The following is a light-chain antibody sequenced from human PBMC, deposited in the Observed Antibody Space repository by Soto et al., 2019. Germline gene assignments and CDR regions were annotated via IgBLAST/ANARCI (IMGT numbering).Light chain of an antibody. CDR3: QKYNNWPRT. CDR2: GES. J-gene: IGKJ1*01. CDR1: QSVSNN. Sequence: EIVLTQSPGTLSLSPGEIATLSCRASQSVSNNYLAWYQQKTGQAPRILIYGESTRATGIPDRFSGSGSGTELNLTISRLQSEDFAVYYCQKYNNWPRTFGQGTKVDIK. V-gene: IGKV3-15*01.